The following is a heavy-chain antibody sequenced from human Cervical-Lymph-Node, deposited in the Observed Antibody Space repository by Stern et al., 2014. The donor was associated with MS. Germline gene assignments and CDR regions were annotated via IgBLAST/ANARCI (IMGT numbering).Heavy chain of an antibody. CDR3: ARVGLSGFLDH. V-gene: IGHV1-69*01. CDR1: GGGFSNYA. D-gene: IGHD3-22*01. Sequence: VQLVESGAEVKRPGSSMKLSCRASGGGFSNYALTWVRQGPGQGLEWMGGIVPISGKINYSQKFKGRVTITAQESTTTAYMELSSLKLDDTALYFCARVGLSGFLDHWGQGTLVTVSS. CDR2: IVPISGKI. J-gene: IGHJ4*02.